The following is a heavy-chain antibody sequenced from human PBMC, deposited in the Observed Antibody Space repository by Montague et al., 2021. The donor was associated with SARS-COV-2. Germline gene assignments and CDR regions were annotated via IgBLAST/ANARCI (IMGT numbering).Heavy chain of an antibody. Sequence: SETLSLTCAVSGASVSSINWWSWVRQPPGRGQEWITEIHHTGIINFNPSLRSRGLISLDSSKNQFSLTLNSVTAADTATYYCASHPVFQQLYSWGQGTLVSVS. D-gene: IGHD6-13*01. V-gene: IGHV4-4*02. J-gene: IGHJ4*02. CDR1: GASVSSINW. CDR3: ASHPVFQQLYS. CDR2: IHHTGII.